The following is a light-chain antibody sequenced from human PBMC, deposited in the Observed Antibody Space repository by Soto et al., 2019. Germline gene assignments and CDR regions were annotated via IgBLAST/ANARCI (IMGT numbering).Light chain of an antibody. Sequence: DIVLTQSPGTLSLSPGERATLSCRASESVSSTYLAWYQQKPGQAPSLLIYGASSRPTDIPDRFSGSGSGKDFTLTISRLEPEDFAVYYCQQYGGSPQTFGQGTKLEIK. CDR1: ESVSSTY. J-gene: IGKJ2*01. CDR2: GAS. CDR3: QQYGGSPQT. V-gene: IGKV3-20*01.